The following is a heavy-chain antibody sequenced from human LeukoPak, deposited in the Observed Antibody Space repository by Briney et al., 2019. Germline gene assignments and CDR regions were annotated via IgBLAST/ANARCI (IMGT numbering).Heavy chain of an antibody. Sequence: QPGGSLRLSCAASGFTFSSYWMSWVRQAPGKGLEWVANIKQEGSEKYYVDSVKGRFTISRDNAKNSLYLQMNSLRAEDTAVYYCARSEYYYDSSGYYYFDYWGQGTLVTVSS. CDR2: IKQEGSEK. V-gene: IGHV3-7*01. CDR1: GFTFSSYW. CDR3: ARSEYYYDSSGYYYFDY. J-gene: IGHJ4*02. D-gene: IGHD3-22*01.